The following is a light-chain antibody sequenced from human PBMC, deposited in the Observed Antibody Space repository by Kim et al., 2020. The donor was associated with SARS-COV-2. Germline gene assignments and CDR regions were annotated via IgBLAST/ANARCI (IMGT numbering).Light chain of an antibody. CDR3: QTWGTGMGV. Sequence: ASVKPTCTLSRGFSSYAIAGHQQQPEKGPRYLMNVNSDGSHNKGDGIPDRFSGSSSGAERYLTISSLQSEDEADYYCQTWGTGMGVFGGGTQLTVL. J-gene: IGLJ3*02. CDR1: RGFSSYA. CDR2: VNSDGSH. V-gene: IGLV4-69*01.